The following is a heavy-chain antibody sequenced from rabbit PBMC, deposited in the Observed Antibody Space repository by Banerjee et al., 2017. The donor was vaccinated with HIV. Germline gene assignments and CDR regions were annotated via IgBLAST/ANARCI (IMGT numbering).Heavy chain of an antibody. D-gene: IGHD4-1*01. CDR2: IDTDSSGGS. V-gene: IGHV1S40*01. J-gene: IGHJ4*01. CDR1: GFDFSSNA. Sequence: QSLEESGGDLVQPEGSLTLTCKASGFDFSSNAMCWVRQAPGKGLEWIACIDTDSSGGSAYASWAKGRFTISLDNAQNTLFLQMTSLTPADTATYFCARAYNSGWGGYFNLWGQGTLVTVS. CDR3: ARAYNSGWGGYFNL.